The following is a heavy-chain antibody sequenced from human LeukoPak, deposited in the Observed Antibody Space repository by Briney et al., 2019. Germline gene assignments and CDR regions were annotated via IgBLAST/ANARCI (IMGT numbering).Heavy chain of an antibody. CDR1: GGSISSYY. V-gene: IGHV4-59*12. CDR2: IYHSGTT. J-gene: IGHJ3*02. D-gene: IGHD3-10*01. Sequence: SETLSLTCTVSGGSISSYYWSWIRQPPGKGLEWIGYIYHSGTTYYNPSLKSRVTISVDRSKNQFSLKLSSVTAADTAVYYCARDDKYYYGSGEGLDIWGQGTMVTVSS. CDR3: ARDDKYYYGSGEGLDI.